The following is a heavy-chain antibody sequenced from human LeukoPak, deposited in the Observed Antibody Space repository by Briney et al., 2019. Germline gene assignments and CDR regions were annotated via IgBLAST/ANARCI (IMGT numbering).Heavy chain of an antibody. CDR3: ARDGKYLWLQYYFDS. CDR2: INPNSGGT. D-gene: IGHD5-24*01. J-gene: IGHJ4*02. CDR1: GYTFTGYY. V-gene: IGHV1-2*02. Sequence: ASVKVSCKASGYTFTGYYMHWVRQAPGQGLEWMGWINPNSGGTNYAQKFQGRVTMTRDTSISTAYMELSRLRSDDTAVYYCARDGKYLWLQYYFDSWGQGTLVTVSS.